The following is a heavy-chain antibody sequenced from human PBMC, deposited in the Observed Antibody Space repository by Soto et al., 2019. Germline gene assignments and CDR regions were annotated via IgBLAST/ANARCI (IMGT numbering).Heavy chain of an antibody. CDR3: ARVRDRWYFDL. CDR1: GYTFTSYA. V-gene: IGHV1-3*01. J-gene: IGHJ2*01. CDR2: INAGNGNT. Sequence: QVQPVQSGAEVKKPGASVKVSCKASGYTFTSYAMHWVRQAPGQRPEWMGWINAGNGNTKYSQKFQGRVTITRDTSASTAYMELSSLRSEDTAVYYCARVRDRWYFDLWGRGTLVTVSS.